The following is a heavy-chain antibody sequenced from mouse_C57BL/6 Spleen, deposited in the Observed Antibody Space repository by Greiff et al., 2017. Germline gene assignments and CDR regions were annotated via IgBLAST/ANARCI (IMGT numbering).Heavy chain of an antibody. V-gene: IGHV1-80*01. CDR2: IYPGDGDT. CDR3: ARSGSSSHFDY. Sequence: VQLQQSGAELVKPGASVKISCKASGYAFSSYWMNWVKQRPGKGLEGIGQIYPGDGDTNYNGKFKGKATLTADKSSSTAYMQLSSLTSEDSAVYFCARSGSSSHFDYWGQGTTLTVSS. CDR1: GYAFSSYW. J-gene: IGHJ2*01. D-gene: IGHD3-1*01.